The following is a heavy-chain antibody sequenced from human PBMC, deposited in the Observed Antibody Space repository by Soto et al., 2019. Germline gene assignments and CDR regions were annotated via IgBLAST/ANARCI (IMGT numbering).Heavy chain of an antibody. D-gene: IGHD3-10*01. CDR1: GFTFSSYS. Sequence: GGSLRLSCAASGFTFSSYSMNWVRQAPGKGLEWVSSISSSSSYIYYADSVKGRFTISRDNAKNSLYLQMNSLRAEDTDVYYCARDKWVGDCAGRDAFDIWGQGTMVTVSS. CDR3: ARDKWVGDCAGRDAFDI. J-gene: IGHJ3*02. V-gene: IGHV3-21*01. CDR2: ISSSSSYI.